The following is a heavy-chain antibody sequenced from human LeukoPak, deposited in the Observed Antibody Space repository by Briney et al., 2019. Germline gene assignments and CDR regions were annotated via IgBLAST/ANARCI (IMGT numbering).Heavy chain of an antibody. Sequence: PSETLSLTCAVYGGSFSGYYWSWIRQHPGKGLEWIGEINHSGSTNYNPSLKSRVTMSVDTSKNQFSLKLSSVTAADTAVYYYARQDFWSGAVDWRQGTLVTVSS. J-gene: IGHJ4*02. CDR1: GGSFSGYY. V-gene: IGHV4-34*01. CDR2: INHSGST. CDR3: ARQDFWSGAVD. D-gene: IGHD3-3*01.